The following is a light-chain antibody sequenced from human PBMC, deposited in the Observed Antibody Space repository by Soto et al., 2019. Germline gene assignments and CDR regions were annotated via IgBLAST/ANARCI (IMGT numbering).Light chain of an antibody. Sequence: QLVLTQSPSASASLGASVKLTCTLSSGHSRYAIAWHQQQPEKGPRFLMTLNSDGRHIKGNGIPDRFSGSSSGTERYLTISSLQSEDEADYYCQAWDTGIRVFGGGTKLTVL. CDR2: LNSDGRH. CDR1: SGHSRYA. CDR3: QAWDTGIRV. J-gene: IGLJ2*01. V-gene: IGLV4-69*01.